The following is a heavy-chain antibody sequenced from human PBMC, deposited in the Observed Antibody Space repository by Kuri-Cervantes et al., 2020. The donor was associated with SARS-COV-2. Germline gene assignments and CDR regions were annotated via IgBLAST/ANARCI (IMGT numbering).Heavy chain of an antibody. J-gene: IGHJ4*02. CDR3: AMTGSYTSYGLGH. V-gene: IGHV3-74*01. CDR2: INNDGSST. CDR1: GFTFSSQW. D-gene: IGHD5-18*01. Sequence: GESLKISCLASGFTFSSQWMFWVRRVPGKGLMWLSRINNDGSSTIYVDSVKGRFTTSRDNAKNSVFLQMNSLRPEDTGVYYCAMTGSYTSYGLGHWGQGTLVTVSS.